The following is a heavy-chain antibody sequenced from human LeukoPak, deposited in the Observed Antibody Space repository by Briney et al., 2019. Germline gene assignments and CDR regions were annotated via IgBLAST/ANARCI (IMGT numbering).Heavy chain of an antibody. Sequence: ASVKVSCKASGYTFTGYYMHWVREAPGQGLEWMGWINPNSGGTNYAQKFQGRVTMTRDTSISTAYMELSRLRSDDTAVYYCAREAVVPAAISEWFDPWGQGTLVTVSS. V-gene: IGHV1-2*02. J-gene: IGHJ5*02. CDR1: GYTFTGYY. D-gene: IGHD2-2*01. CDR3: AREAVVPAAISEWFDP. CDR2: INPNSGGT.